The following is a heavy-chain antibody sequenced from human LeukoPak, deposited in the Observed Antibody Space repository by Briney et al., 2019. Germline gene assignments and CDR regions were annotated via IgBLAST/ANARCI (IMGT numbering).Heavy chain of an antibody. D-gene: IGHD3-22*01. V-gene: IGHV1-69*05. CDR1: GGTFSSYA. J-gene: IGHJ4*02. CDR3: ASATYYYDSSGYYFDY. CDR2: IIPIFGTA. Sequence: ASVKVSCKASGGTFSSYAISWVRQAPGQGLEWMGGIIPIFGTANYAQKFQGRVTITTDESTSTAYMELSSLRSEDTAVYYCASATYYYDSSGYYFDYWGQGTLVTVSS.